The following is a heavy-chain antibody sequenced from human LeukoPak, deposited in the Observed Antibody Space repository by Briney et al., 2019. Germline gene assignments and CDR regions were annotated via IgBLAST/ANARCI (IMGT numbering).Heavy chain of an antibody. Sequence: SETLSLTCTVSGGSISSSSYYWGWIRQPPGKGLEWIGSIYYSGSTYYNPSLKSRVTISVDTSKNQFSLKLSSVTAADTAVYYCARQRGHSSVNWFDPWGQGTLVTVSS. J-gene: IGHJ5*02. CDR3: ARQRGHSSVNWFDP. D-gene: IGHD6-19*01. CDR2: IYYSGST. CDR1: GGSISSSSYY. V-gene: IGHV4-39*01.